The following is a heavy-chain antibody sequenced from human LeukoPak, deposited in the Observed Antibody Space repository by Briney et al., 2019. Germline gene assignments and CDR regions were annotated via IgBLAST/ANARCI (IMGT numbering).Heavy chain of an antibody. J-gene: IGHJ4*02. CDR2: INPNSGDT. D-gene: IGHD3-22*01. V-gene: IGHV1-2*02. CDR3: ARIGLKSSGYYRLDY. Sequence: GASVKVSCKTSGYTFTGYYLHWVRQAPGQGLERMGWINPNSGDTTYTQKFQGRVTMTGDTSISTAYMELSRLMSDDTAVYYCARIGLKSSGYYRLDYWGQGTLVTVSS. CDR1: GYTFTGYY.